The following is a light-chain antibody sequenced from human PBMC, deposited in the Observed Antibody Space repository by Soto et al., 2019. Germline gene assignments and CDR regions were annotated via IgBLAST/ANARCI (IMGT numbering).Light chain of an antibody. CDR3: QTWDTGIRV. Sequence: QLVLTQSPSASASLGASVKLTCTLSSGHSNYAIAWHQQQPERGPRYLMKLNSDGSHNKGDGIPDRFSGSSSGAERYLTISNLQSEDEADYYCQTWDTGIRVFGGGTKLTVL. V-gene: IGLV4-69*01. J-gene: IGLJ3*02. CDR2: LNSDGSH. CDR1: SGHSNYA.